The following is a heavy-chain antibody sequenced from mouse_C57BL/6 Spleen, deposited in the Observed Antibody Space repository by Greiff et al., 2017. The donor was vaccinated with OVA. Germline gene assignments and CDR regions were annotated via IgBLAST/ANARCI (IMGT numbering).Heavy chain of an antibody. J-gene: IGHJ1*03. CDR3: ARRIGNSLDV. V-gene: IGHV1-69*01. CDR2: IDPSDSYT. D-gene: IGHD2-1*01. Sequence: QVQLQQPGAELVMPGASVKLSCTASGYTFTSYWMHWVQQRPGQGLEWIGEIDPSDSYTNYNQKFKGKSTLTVDKSSSTAYMQLSSLTSEDAAVYYCARRIGNSLDVWGTGTTVTVSS. CDR1: GYTFTSYW.